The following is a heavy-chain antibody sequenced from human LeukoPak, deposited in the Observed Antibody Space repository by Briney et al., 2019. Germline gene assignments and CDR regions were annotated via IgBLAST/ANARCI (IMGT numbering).Heavy chain of an antibody. CDR1: GGSISSYY. J-gene: IGHJ4*02. CDR3: ARLVPRYGSGSQSDY. V-gene: IGHV4-59*01. D-gene: IGHD3-10*01. Sequence: KASETLSLTCTVSGGSISSYYWSWIRQPPGKGLEWIGYIYYSGGTNYNPSLKSRVTISVDTSKNQFSLKLSSVTAADTAVYYCARLVPRYGSGSQSDYWGQGTLVTVSS. CDR2: IYYSGGT.